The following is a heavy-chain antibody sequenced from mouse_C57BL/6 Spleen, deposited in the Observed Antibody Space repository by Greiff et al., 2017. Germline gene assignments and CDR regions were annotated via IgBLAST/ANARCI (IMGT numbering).Heavy chain of an antibody. J-gene: IGHJ2*01. CDR1: GYTFTSYG. CDR2: IYPRSGNT. V-gene: IGHV1-81*01. Sequence: VQLQESGAELARPGASVKLSCKASGYTFTSYGISWVKQRTGPGLEWIGEIYPRSGNTYYNEKFKGKATLTADKSSSTAYMELRSLTSEDSAVYFCARSSSNYYFDYWGQGTTLTVSS. D-gene: IGHD2-5*01. CDR3: ARSSSNYYFDY.